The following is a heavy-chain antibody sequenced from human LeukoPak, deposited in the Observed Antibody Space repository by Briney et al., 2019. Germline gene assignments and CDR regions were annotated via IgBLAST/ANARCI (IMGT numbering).Heavy chain of an antibody. CDR2: ISSNGTKN. CDR3: ARVGEDSYDYHTDFDY. Sequence: PGGSLRLSCAASGFTFSSYGVHWVRQAPGKGLDWVAFISSNGTKNYYADSVKGRFTISRDNSKNTLSLQMNSLRPEDTAVYCRARVGEDSYDYHTDFDYWGQGTLVTVSS. J-gene: IGHJ4*02. D-gene: IGHD5-18*01. CDR1: GFTFSSYG. V-gene: IGHV3-30*03.